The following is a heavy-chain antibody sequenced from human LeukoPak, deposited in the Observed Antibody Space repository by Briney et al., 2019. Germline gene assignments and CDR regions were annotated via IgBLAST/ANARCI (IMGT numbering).Heavy chain of an antibody. Sequence: PSETLSLTCAVYGGSFSNYFWNWIRQPPGKGLEWIAEIHHTGHINYNPSLKSRVTISVDTSKNQFSLKLSSVTAADTAVFYCASLTTADAFDIWGQGTMVTVSS. CDR1: GGSFSNYF. V-gene: IGHV4-34*01. J-gene: IGHJ3*02. D-gene: IGHD3-22*01. CDR3: ASLTTADAFDI. CDR2: IHHTGHI.